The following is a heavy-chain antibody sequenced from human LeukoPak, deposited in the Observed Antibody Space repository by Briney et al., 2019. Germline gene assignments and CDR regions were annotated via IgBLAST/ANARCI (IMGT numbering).Heavy chain of an antibody. CDR1: GFTLSNYG. D-gene: IGHD2-21*01. V-gene: IGHV3-30*18. CDR2: VSYDGSNK. CDR3: AKSRGDSDSLDI. J-gene: IGHJ3*02. Sequence: GGSLRLSCAASGFTLSNYGMHWVRQAPGKGLEWVALVSYDGSNKYYADSLKGRFTISRDTSKNTVYLQMNTLISEDTALYYCAKSRGDSDSLDIWGQGTMVTVSS.